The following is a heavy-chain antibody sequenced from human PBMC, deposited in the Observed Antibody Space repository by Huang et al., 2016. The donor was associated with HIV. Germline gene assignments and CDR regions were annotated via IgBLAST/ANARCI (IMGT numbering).Heavy chain of an antibody. D-gene: IGHD3-16*01. J-gene: IGHJ3*02. CDR1: GYAFADYG. CDR3: ARDPKYHSFPYFRQRRGIEI. Sequence: QIRLVQSGAEVKQPGASVRVSCQASGYAFADYGFSWVRQAPGQGPEWGGWISASNGETNYGQRVQGRVTLTTDTSTTTVYMGLGSLRSDDTAVYYCARDPKYHSFPYFRQRRGIEIWGQGTVVTVSS. V-gene: IGHV1-18*04. CDR2: ISASNGET.